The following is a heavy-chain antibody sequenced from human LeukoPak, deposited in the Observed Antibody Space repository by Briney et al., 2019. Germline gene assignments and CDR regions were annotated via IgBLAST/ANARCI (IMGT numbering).Heavy chain of an antibody. CDR1: GFTFSSYA. CDR2: ISGSGGST. V-gene: IGHV3-23*01. J-gene: IGHJ5*02. Sequence: GGSLRLSCAASGFTFSSYAMSWVLQAPGKGLEWVSAISGSGGSTYYADSVKGRFTISRDNSKNTLYLQMNSLRAEDTAVYYCAKDSGSYYGNWFDPWGQGTLVTVSS. D-gene: IGHD1-26*01. CDR3: AKDSGSYYGNWFDP.